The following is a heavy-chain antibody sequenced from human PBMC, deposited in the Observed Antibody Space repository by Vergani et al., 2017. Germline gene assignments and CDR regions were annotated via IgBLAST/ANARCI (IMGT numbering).Heavy chain of an antibody. CDR3: ARAASAAVFDY. CDR2: IYYSGST. Sequence: QVQLQQWGAGLLKPSETLSLTCAVYGGSISSGGYYWSWIRQHPGKGLEWIGYIYYSGSTYYNPSLKSRVTISVDTSKNQFSLKLSSVTAADTAVYYCARAASAAVFDYWGQGTLVTVSS. D-gene: IGHD2-2*01. J-gene: IGHJ4*02. CDR1: GGSISSGGYY. V-gene: IGHV4-31*11.